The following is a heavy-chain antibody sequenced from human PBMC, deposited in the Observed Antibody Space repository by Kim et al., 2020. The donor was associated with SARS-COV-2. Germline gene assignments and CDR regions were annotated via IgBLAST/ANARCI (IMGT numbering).Heavy chain of an antibody. D-gene: IGHD6-13*01. Sequence: KSRVTISVDTSKNQFSLKLSSVTAADTAVYYCARGRKWFSSSRNNPILDVWGQGTTVTVSS. J-gene: IGHJ6*02. V-gene: IGHV4-34*01. CDR3: ARGRKWFSSSRNNPILDV.